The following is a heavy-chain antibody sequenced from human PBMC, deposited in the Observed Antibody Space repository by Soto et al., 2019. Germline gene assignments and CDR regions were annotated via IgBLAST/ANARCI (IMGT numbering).Heavy chain of an antibody. CDR1: GFTFSSYA. D-gene: IGHD3-22*01. Sequence: QVQLVESGGGVVQPGRSLRLSCAASGFTFSSYAMHWVRQAPGKGLEWVAVISYDGSNKYYADSVKGRFTISRDNSKNTLYLQMNSLRAEDTAVYHCVGITMIVVVTYFDYWGQGTLVTVSS. CDR2: ISYDGSNK. V-gene: IGHV3-30-3*01. J-gene: IGHJ4*02. CDR3: VGITMIVVVTYFDY.